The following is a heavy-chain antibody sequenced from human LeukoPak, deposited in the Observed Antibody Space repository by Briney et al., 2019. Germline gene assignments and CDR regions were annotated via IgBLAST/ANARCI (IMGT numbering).Heavy chain of an antibody. CDR1: GGTFSIYA. CDR3: ARSLYYYDSSGYSYYYYGMDV. J-gene: IGHJ6*02. V-gene: IGHV1-69*01. Sequence: ASVKVSCKASGGTFSIYAISWVRQAPGQGLEWMGGIIPIFGTANYAQKFQGRVTITADESTSTAYMELSSLRSEDTAVYYCARSLYYYDSSGYSYYYYGMDVWGQGTTVTVSS. CDR2: IIPIFGTA. D-gene: IGHD3-22*01.